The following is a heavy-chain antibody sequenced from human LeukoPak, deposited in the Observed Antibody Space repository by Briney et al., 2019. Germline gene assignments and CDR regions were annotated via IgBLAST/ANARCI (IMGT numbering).Heavy chain of an antibody. D-gene: IGHD3-22*01. Sequence: SETLSLTCTVSGGSISSYYWSWIRQPPGKGLEWIGYIHNNGRTNYNYSLKSRVTMSLDTSKNQFSLNLSSVAAADTAVYYCARHDYYYDSNSYHAAFDIWGQGTMVTVSS. V-gene: IGHV4-59*08. CDR3: ARHDYYYDSNSYHAAFDI. CDR1: GGSISSYY. CDR2: IHNNGRT. J-gene: IGHJ3*02.